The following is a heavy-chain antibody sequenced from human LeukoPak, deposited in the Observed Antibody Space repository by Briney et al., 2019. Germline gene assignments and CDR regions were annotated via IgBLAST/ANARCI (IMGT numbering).Heavy chain of an antibody. D-gene: IGHD3-22*01. CDR3: ALDSSGYYYFDY. J-gene: IGHJ4*02. V-gene: IGHV3-23*01. CDR1: GFIFSSYA. CDR2: ISGSGGST. Sequence: GGSLRLSCAASGFIFSSYAMSWVRQAPGKGLEWVSAISGSGGSTYYADSVKGRFTISRDNSKYTLYLQMDSLRVEDTAVYYCALDSSGYYYFDYWGQGTLVTVSS.